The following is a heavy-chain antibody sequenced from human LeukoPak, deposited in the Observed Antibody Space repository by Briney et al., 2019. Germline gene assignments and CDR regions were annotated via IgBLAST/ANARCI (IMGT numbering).Heavy chain of an antibody. CDR1: GGSISSYY. Sequence: SETLSLTCTVSGGSISSYYWSWIRQPPGKGLEWIGYIYYSGSTNYNPSLKSRVTISVDTSKNQFSLKLSSVTAADTAVYYCARTLGYCSRTSCRTFDPWGQGTLVTVSS. V-gene: IGHV4-59*01. CDR3: ARTLGYCSRTSCRTFDP. J-gene: IGHJ5*02. D-gene: IGHD2-2*01. CDR2: IYYSGST.